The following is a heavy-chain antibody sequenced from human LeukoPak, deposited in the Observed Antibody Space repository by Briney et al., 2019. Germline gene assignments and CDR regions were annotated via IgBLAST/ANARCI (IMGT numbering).Heavy chain of an antibody. J-gene: IGHJ6*02. D-gene: IGHD2-2*01. Sequence: PGGSLRLSCAASGFTFSSYAMSLVRQAPGKGLEWVSASSGSGGSTYYADSVKGRFTISRDNSKNTLYLQMNSLRAEDTAVYYCAKPKGSTFGYYGMDVWGQGTTVTVSS. CDR3: AKPKGSTFGYYGMDV. CDR2: SSGSGGST. CDR1: GFTFSSYA. V-gene: IGHV3-23*01.